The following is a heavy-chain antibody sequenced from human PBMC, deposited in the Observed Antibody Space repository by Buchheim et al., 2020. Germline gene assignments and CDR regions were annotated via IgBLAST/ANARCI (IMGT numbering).Heavy chain of an antibody. D-gene: IGHD6-19*01. CDR2: ISVSGGST. CDR1: GFTFSSYA. V-gene: IGHV3-23*01. CDR3: AKIPGIAVAGMFDY. Sequence: EVQLLESGGGLVQPGGSLRLSCAASGFTFSSYAMSWVRQAPGKGLEWFSAISVSGGSTYYADSVKGRVNIFRHISKDTLCLQMNSLRAEDTAVYYCAKIPGIAVAGMFDYWGQGTL. J-gene: IGHJ4*02.